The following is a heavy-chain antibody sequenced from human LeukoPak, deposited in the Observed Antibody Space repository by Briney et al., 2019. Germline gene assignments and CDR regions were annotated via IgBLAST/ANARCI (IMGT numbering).Heavy chain of an antibody. Sequence: SETLSLTCTVSGGSISSGGYYWSWIRQPPGKGLEWIGYIYHSGSTYYNPSLKSRVTISVDRSKNQFSLKLSSVTAADTAVYYCARAGGYYYDSSGIYYFDYWGQGTLVTVSS. J-gene: IGHJ4*02. CDR1: GGSISSGGYY. CDR2: IYHSGST. CDR3: ARAGGYYYDSSGIYYFDY. D-gene: IGHD3-22*01. V-gene: IGHV4-30-2*01.